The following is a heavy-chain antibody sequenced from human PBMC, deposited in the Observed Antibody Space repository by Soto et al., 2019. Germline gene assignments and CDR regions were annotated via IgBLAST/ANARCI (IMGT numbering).Heavy chain of an antibody. J-gene: IGHJ6*02. V-gene: IGHV1-69*01. CDR1: GATFRSYA. CDR2: ISPIFGST. D-gene: IGHD4-17*01. CDR3: AGDYGVYDWYGMGV. Sequence: VQLVQSGAEVKKPGSSVKVSCRASGATFRSYAFTWVRQAPGQGLEWMGGISPIFGSTIYARQFQGRVTITADDSASTAYMELNSLSSEDTAVYYCAGDYGVYDWYGMGVWCQGTTVTVSS.